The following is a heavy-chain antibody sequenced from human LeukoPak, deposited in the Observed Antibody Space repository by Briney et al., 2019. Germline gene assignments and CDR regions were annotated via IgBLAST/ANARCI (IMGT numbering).Heavy chain of an antibody. CDR2: IYTSGST. J-gene: IGHJ2*01. D-gene: IGHD4-17*01. Sequence: SETLSLTCTVSGGSISSYYWSWIRQPAGKGLGWIGRIYTSGSTNYNPSLKSRVTMSVDTSKNQFSLKLSSVTAADTAVYYCARGNGPWYFDLWGRGTLVTVSS. V-gene: IGHV4-4*07. CDR1: GGSISSYY. CDR3: ARGNGPWYFDL.